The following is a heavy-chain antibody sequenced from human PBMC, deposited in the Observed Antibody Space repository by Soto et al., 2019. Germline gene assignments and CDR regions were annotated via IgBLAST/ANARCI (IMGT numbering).Heavy chain of an antibody. CDR3: ARVGPGYSSSWYQGWFDP. D-gene: IGHD6-13*01. Sequence: SVKVSCKASGGTFSSYAISWVRQAPGQGLEWMGGIITIFGTANYAQKFQGRVTITADESTSTAYMELSSLRSEDAAVYYCARVGPGYSSSWYQGWFDPWGQGTLVTVSS. CDR1: GGTFSSYA. CDR2: IITIFGTA. V-gene: IGHV1-69*13. J-gene: IGHJ5*02.